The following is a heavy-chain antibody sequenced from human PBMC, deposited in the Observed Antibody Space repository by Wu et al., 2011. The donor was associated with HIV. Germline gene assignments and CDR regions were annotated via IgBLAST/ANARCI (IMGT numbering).Heavy chain of an antibody. CDR1: GGTFSSYG. V-gene: IGHV1-69*18. J-gene: IGHJ4*02. CDR3: ARDPKFRSTRCFNYFDP. D-gene: IGHD2-2*01. CDR2: IIPILGRT. Sequence: QVQLVQSGAEVKKPGSSVKVSCKASGGTFSSYGINWVRQAPGQGLEWMGRIIPILGRTNYAQKFKGRVTLTADESTSTAYMELSSLRSDDTAVYYCARDPKFRSTRCFNYFDPGAREPLVTVAS.